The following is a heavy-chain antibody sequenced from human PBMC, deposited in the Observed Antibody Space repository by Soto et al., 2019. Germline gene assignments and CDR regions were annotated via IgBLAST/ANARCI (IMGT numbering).Heavy chain of an antibody. CDR3: AKDGRSTDYSNYGVLPYYFDY. D-gene: IGHD4-4*01. Sequence: EVQLGESGGGLVQPGRSLRLSCAASGFTFDDYAMHWVRQAPGQGLEWVSGISWNSGSIGYADSVKGRFTISRENAKNSLYLQMNSLGAEDMALEYCAKDGRSTDYSNYGVLPYYFDYWGQGTLVTVSS. J-gene: IGHJ4*02. V-gene: IGHV3-9*03. CDR1: GFTFDDYA. CDR2: ISWNSGSI.